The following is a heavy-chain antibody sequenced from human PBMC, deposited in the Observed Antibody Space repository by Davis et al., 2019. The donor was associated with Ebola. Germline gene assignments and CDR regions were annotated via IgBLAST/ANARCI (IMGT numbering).Heavy chain of an antibody. J-gene: IGHJ1*01. CDR1: GGSVSSGGHY. V-gene: IGHV4-61*08. CDR2: IYYSWST. D-gene: IGHD2-21*02. Sequence: MPSETLSLTCTVSGGSVSSGGHYWSWIRQPPGTGLEWIAYIYYSWSTHYNPSLKSRATISVDTSRNQFSLRLSSVTAADTAVYYCAVYTVVVTDIRAEYFQHWGQGTLATVSS. CDR3: AVYTVVVTDIRAEYFQH.